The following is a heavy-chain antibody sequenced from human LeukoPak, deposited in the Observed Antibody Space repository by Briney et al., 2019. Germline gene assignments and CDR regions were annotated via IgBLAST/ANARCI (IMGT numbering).Heavy chain of an antibody. CDR3: ATLPAGAWPFDY. J-gene: IGHJ4*02. Sequence: GASVKVSCKVSGYTLTELSMHWVRQAPGKGLEWMGGFDPEDGETIYAQKFQGRVTMTEDTSTGTAYMELSSLRSEDTAVYYCATLPAGAWPFDYWGQGTLVTVSS. CDR2: FDPEDGET. V-gene: IGHV1-24*01. D-gene: IGHD2-2*01. CDR1: GYTLTELS.